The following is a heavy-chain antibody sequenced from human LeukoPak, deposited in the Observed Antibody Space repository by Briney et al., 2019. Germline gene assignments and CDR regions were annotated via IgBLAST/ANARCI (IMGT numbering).Heavy chain of an antibody. CDR1: GFTFSSHG. V-gene: IGHV3-30*18. Sequence: GGSLRLSCTTTGFTFSSHGMHWVRQAPGKGLEWVAVISSDGSGKHSAESVKGRFTISRDNSKNTLYLQMNSLRAEDTAVYYCAKDLTGGNYYLDYWGQGTLVTVSS. CDR2: ISSDGSGK. CDR3: AKDLTGGNYYLDY. D-gene: IGHD1-26*01. J-gene: IGHJ4*02.